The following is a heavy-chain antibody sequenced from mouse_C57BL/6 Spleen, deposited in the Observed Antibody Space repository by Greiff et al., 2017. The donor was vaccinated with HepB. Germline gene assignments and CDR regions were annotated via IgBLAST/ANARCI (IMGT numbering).Heavy chain of an antibody. D-gene: IGHD1-1*01. J-gene: IGHJ1*03. Sequence: EVQGVESGGGLVKPGGSLKLSCAASGFTFSDYGMHWVRQAPEKGLEWVAYISSGSSTIYYEDTVKGRFTISRDNAKNTLFLQMTSLRSEDTAMYYCASEYYGSSPYWYFDVWGTGTTVTVSS. CDR1: GFTFSDYG. CDR3: ASEYYGSSPYWYFDV. V-gene: IGHV5-17*01. CDR2: ISSGSSTI.